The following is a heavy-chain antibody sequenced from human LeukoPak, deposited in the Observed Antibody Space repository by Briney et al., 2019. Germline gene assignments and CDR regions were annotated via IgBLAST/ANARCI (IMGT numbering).Heavy chain of an antibody. V-gene: IGHV3-30*18. J-gene: IGHJ6*02. CDR2: ISYDGSNK. Sequence: SGGSLRLSCAASGFTFSSYGMHWVRQAPGKGLEWVAGISYDGSNKHYADSVKGRFTISRDNSKNTLYLQMNSLRAEDTAVYYCAKAYGSGSYWSYGMDVWGQGTTVTVSS. CDR3: AKAYGSGSYWSYGMDV. CDR1: GFTFSSYG. D-gene: IGHD3-10*01.